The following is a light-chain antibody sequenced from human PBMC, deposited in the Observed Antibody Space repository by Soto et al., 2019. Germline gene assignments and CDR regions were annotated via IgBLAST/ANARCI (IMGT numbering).Light chain of an antibody. CDR3: QKYNSAPRT. CDR1: QGISNY. Sequence: DIQMTQSPSSLPASVGDIVTITCRASQGISNYLAWYQQKPGKVPKLLIYAASTLQSGVTSRFSGSGSGTDFTLTISSLQPEDVATYYCQKYNSAPRTLGQGNKVDIK. J-gene: IGKJ1*01. V-gene: IGKV1-27*01. CDR2: AAS.